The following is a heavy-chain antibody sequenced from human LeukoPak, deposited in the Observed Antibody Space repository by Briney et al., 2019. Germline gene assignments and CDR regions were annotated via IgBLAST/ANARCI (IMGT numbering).Heavy chain of an antibody. D-gene: IGHD3-22*01. CDR3: ARGGYYYDSSGYLN. CDR1: GFTFSSYW. Sequence: QPGGSLRLSCAASGFTFSSYWMSWVRQAPGKGLEWVANIKQDGSEKYYVDSVKGRFTISRDNAKNSLYLQMNSLRAEDTAVYYCARGGYYYDSSGYLNWGQGTLVTVSS. J-gene: IGHJ4*02. V-gene: IGHV3-7*01. CDR2: IKQDGSEK.